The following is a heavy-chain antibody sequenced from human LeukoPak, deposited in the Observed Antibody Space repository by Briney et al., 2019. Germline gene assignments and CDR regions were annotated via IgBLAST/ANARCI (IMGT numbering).Heavy chain of an antibody. CDR2: ISGSGGST. D-gene: IGHD3-10*01. J-gene: IGHJ4*02. V-gene: IGHV3-23*01. Sequence: GGSLRLSCAASGFTFSSYAMSWVRQAPGKGLEWVSAISGSGGSTYYADSVKGWFTISRDNSKNTLYLQMNSLRAEDTAVYYCANQDVLLWFGELLSSGYWGQGTLVTVSS. CDR1: GFTFSSYA. CDR3: ANQDVLLWFGELLSSGY.